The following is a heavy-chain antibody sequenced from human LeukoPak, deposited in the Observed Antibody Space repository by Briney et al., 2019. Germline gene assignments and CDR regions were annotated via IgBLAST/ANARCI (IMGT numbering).Heavy chain of an antibody. Sequence: PSETLSLTCTVSGGSISSYYWSWIRQPPGKGLEWIGEINHSGSTNYNPSLKSRVTISVDTSKNQFSLKLSSVTAADTAVYYCARWGYSSGWYAPYYYYYYFDYWGQGTLVTVSS. V-gene: IGHV4-34*01. D-gene: IGHD6-19*01. CDR2: INHSGST. CDR1: GGSISSYY. CDR3: ARWGYSSGWYAPYYYYYYFDY. J-gene: IGHJ4*02.